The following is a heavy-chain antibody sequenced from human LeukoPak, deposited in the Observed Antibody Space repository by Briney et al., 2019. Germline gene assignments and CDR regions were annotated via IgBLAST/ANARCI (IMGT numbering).Heavy chain of an antibody. J-gene: IGHJ5*02. D-gene: IGHD3-3*01. Sequence: PSETLSLTXAVSGHSISSGYYWGWIRQPPGKGLEWIGSIYHSGRTHYNPSLKSRVTISVDASKNQCSLKLSSVTAADTAVYYCAREGGGTIFGVVIIGTHNWFDPWGQGTLVTVSS. CDR3: AREGGGTIFGVVIIGTHNWFDP. CDR2: IYHSGRT. CDR1: GHSISSGYY. V-gene: IGHV4-38-2*02.